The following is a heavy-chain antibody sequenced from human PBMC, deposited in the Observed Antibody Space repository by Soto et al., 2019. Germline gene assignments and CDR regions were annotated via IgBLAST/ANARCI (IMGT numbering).Heavy chain of an antibody. D-gene: IGHD5-12*01. Sequence: SETLSLTCTVSGGSVSSGSYYWSWIRQPPGKGLEWIGYIYYSGSTNYNPSLKSRVTISVDTSKNQFSLKLSSVTAADTAVYYCAREGSDRRGYSRYGFDYWGQRTLVTVSS. V-gene: IGHV4-61*01. CDR2: IYYSGST. CDR1: GGSVSSGSYY. J-gene: IGHJ4*02. CDR3: AREGSDRRGYSRYGFDY.